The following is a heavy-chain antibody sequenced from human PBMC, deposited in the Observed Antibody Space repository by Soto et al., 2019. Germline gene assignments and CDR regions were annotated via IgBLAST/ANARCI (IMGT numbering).Heavy chain of an antibody. Sequence: QVQLVQSGAEVKKPGSSVKVSCKASGGTFSSYTISWVRQAPGQGLEWMGRIIPILGIANYAQKCRGRVTITADKSTSTAYMERSSLRSEDTAVYYCARFRGSYGMDVWGQRTTVTVSS. D-gene: IGHD3-10*01. J-gene: IGHJ6*02. V-gene: IGHV1-69*02. CDR3: ARFRGSYGMDV. CDR2: IIPILGIA. CDR1: GGTFSSYT.